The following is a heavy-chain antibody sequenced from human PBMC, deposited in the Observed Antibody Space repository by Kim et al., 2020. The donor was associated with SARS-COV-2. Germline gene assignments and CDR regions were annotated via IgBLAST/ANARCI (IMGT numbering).Heavy chain of an antibody. D-gene: IGHD2-15*01. CDR3: ARRGCSGGSCYRYFDY. J-gene: IGHJ4*02. V-gene: IGHV7-4-1*02. CDR2: INTNTGNP. Sequence: ASVKVSCKASGYTFTSYAMNWVRQAPGQGLEWMGWINTNTGNPTYAQGFTGRFVFSLDTSVSTAYPQISSLKAEDTAVYYCARRGCSGGSCYRYFDYWGQGTLVTVSS. CDR1: GYTFTSYA.